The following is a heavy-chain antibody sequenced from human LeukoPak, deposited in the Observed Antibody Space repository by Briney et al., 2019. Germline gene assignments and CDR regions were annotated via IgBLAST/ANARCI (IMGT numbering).Heavy chain of an antibody. V-gene: IGHV4-59*01. D-gene: IGHD6-19*01. CDR2: IYYSGST. CDR3: ARTYSSGWYGGSWFDP. CDR1: GGSISSYY. J-gene: IGHJ5*02. Sequence: SETLSLTCTVSGGSISSYYWSWIRQPPGKGLEWIGYIYYSGSTNYNPSLKSRVTISVDTSKNQFSLKLSSVTAADTAVYYCARTYSSGWYGGSWFDPWGQGTLVTVSS.